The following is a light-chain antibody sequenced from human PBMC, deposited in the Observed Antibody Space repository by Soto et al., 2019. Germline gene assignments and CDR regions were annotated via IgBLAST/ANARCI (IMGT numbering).Light chain of an antibody. J-gene: IGKJ4*01. V-gene: IGKV1-5*01. CDR2: DVS. CDR3: QQYNTIPLT. Sequence: DIQMTQSPSTLSASVGDRVTITCRASQSIRNWLAWYQQKPGKAPKVLIYDVSSLESGVPSRFSGNRSGTEFTLTISSLQPDDFASYYCQQYNTIPLTFGGGTKVDIK. CDR1: QSIRNW.